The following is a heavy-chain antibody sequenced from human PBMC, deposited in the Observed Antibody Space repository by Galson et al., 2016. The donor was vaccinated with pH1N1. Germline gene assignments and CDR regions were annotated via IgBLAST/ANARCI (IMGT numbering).Heavy chain of an antibody. V-gene: IGHV3-7*01. Sequence: SLRLSCAASGFSFSSYWMHWVRQAPGKGLEWVANINQEESKIYYVDSVRGRFTISRDNSKNSVYLQMNSLRVEDTAMYHCVKGIGGAGAYWGQGTLVTVSS. J-gene: IGHJ4*02. D-gene: IGHD3-16*01. CDR1: GFSFSSYW. CDR3: VKGIGGAGAY. CDR2: INQEESKI.